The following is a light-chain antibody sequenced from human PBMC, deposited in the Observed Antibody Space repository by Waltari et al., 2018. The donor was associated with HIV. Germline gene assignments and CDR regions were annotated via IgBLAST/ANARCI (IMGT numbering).Light chain of an antibody. CDR3: SSYTSSSPYA. CDR2: DVS. V-gene: IGLV2-14*03. Sequence: QSALTQPASVSGSPGQSLTISCTGTSSDVGGSNYVSWYQQHPGKAPKLMIYDVSNRPSGVSNRFSGSKSGNTASLTISGLQAEDEADYYCSSYTSSSPYAFGTGTKVTVL. J-gene: IGLJ1*01. CDR1: SSDVGGSNY.